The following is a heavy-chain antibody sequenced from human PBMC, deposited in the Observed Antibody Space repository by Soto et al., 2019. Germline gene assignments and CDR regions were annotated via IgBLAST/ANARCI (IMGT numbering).Heavy chain of an antibody. V-gene: IGHV4-34*01. CDR1: GGSFSGYY. CDR2: INHSGST. J-gene: IGHJ4*02. D-gene: IGHD3-10*01. CDR3: ARGRGLLWFGELLGY. Sequence: SETLSLTCAVYGGSFSGYYWSWIRQPPGKGLEWIGEINHSGSTNYNPSLKSRVTISVDTSKNQFSLKLSSVTAADTAVYYCARGRGLLWFGELLGYWGQGTLVTVSS.